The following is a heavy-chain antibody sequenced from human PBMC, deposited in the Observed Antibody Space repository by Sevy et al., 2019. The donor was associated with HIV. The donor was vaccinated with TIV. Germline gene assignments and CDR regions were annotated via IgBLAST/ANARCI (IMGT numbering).Heavy chain of an antibody. CDR1: VFTLISYA. D-gene: IGHD1-26*01. Sequence: GGSLRLSCKASVFTLISYAMSWVRQAPGEGLEWVSTITGNGDSTYYADSVKGRFTISRDNSKNTLFLQMNSLTAEDTAVYYCARDEFIVGPILGAFPIWGQGTMVTVSS. CDR3: ARDEFIVGPILGAFPI. J-gene: IGHJ3*02. V-gene: IGHV3-23*01. CDR2: ITGNGDST.